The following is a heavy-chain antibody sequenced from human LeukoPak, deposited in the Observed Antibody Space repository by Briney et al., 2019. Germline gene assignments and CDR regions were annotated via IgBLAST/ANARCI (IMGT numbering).Heavy chain of an antibody. Sequence: ASVKVSCKASGGTFSSYAISWVRQAPGQGLEWMGRIIPIFGIANYAQKFQGRVTITADKSTSTAYMELSSLRSEDTAVYYCARDPNIAAAGTNWFDPWGQRTLVTVSS. V-gene: IGHV1-69*04. CDR3: ARDPNIAAAGTNWFDP. J-gene: IGHJ5*02. CDR1: GGTFSSYA. CDR2: IIPIFGIA. D-gene: IGHD6-13*01.